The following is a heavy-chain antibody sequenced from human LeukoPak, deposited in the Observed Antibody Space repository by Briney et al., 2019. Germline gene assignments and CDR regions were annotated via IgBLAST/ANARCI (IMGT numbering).Heavy chain of an antibody. J-gene: IGHJ3*02. D-gene: IGHD3-3*01. CDR1: GYTFTGYY. V-gene: IGHV1-2*06. CDR2: INPNSGGT. CDR3: ARGLRFLEWLLEDDAFDI. Sequence: ASVKVSCKASGYTFTGYYMHWVRQAPGQGLEWMGRINPNSGGTNYAQKFQGRDTMTRDTSISTAYMELSRLRSDDTAVYYCARGLRFLEWLLEDDAFDIWGQGTMVTVSS.